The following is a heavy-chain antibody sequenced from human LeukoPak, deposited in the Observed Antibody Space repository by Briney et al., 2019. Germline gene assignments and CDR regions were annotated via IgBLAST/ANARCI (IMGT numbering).Heavy chain of an antibody. J-gene: IGHJ6*02. CDR1: GYSFTSYW. Sequence: PGESLKIACKGSGYSFTSYWIGWVRQMPGKGLEWMGIIYPGDSDTRYSPSFQGQVTISADKSISTAYLQWSSLKASDTAMYYCATGSLLYYYYYGMDVWGQGTTVTVSS. CDR3: ATGSLLYYYYYGMDV. D-gene: IGHD1-26*01. CDR2: IYPGDSDT. V-gene: IGHV5-51*03.